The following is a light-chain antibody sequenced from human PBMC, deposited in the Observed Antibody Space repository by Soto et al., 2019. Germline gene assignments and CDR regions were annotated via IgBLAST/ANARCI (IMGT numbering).Light chain of an antibody. Sequence: QSVLTQPVSVSGSPGQSITISCTGTSSDVGGYNYVSWYQQHPDIAPKLMIYGVTNRPSGASNRFSGSKSGNTASLTISGLQAEDEADYYCSSYASSSSLVFGTGTKVTVL. J-gene: IGLJ1*01. CDR1: SSDVGGYNY. V-gene: IGLV2-14*03. CDR3: SSYASSSSLV. CDR2: GVT.